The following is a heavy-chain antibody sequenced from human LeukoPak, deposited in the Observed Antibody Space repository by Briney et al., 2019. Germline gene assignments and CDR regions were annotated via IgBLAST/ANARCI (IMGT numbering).Heavy chain of an antibody. J-gene: IGHJ6*03. Sequence: ASVKVSCKASGYTFTSYDINWVRQATGQGLEWMGWMNPKSGNTGYAQKLQGRVTMTRDMSTSTVYMELSSLRSEDTAVYYCARDLPVVTLTGYYYMDVWGKGATVTVSS. V-gene: IGHV1-8*01. CDR3: ARDLPVVTLTGYYYMDV. D-gene: IGHD4-23*01. CDR1: GYTFTSYD. CDR2: MNPKSGNT.